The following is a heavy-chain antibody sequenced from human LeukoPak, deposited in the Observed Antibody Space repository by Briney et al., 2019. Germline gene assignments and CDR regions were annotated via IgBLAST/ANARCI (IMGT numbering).Heavy chain of an antibody. CDR3: AREPIVVVWDYYYYYGMDV. D-gene: IGHD3-22*01. CDR2: ISSSGSTI. CDR1: GFTFSDYY. J-gene: IGHJ6*02. V-gene: IGHV3-11*01. Sequence: PGGSLRLSCAASGFTFSDYYMSWIRQAPGKGLEGVSYISSSGSTIYYADSVKGRFTISRDNAKNSLYLQMNSLRAEDTAVYYCAREPIVVVWDYYYYYGMDVWGQGTTVTVSS.